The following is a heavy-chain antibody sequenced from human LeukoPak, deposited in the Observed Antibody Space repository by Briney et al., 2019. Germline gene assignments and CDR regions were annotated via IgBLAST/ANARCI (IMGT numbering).Heavy chain of an antibody. CDR3: AKDTLDSSSYCLDY. Sequence: GGSPRLSCAASGFIFSNYAMHWVRQAPGKGLEWVAVIWYDGTNKYYADSVQGRFTISRDNSKNTLYLQMNSLRAEDTAVYYCAKDTLDSSSYCLDYWGQGTLACVSS. J-gene: IGHJ4*02. V-gene: IGHV3-33*06. D-gene: IGHD3-22*01. CDR1: GFIFSNYA. CDR2: IWYDGTNK.